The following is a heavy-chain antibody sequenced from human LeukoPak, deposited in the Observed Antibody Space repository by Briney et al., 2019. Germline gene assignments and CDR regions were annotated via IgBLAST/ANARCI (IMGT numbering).Heavy chain of an antibody. Sequence: PSETLSLTCTVSGGSISSYYWSWIRQPPGKGLEWIGYIYYSGSTNYNPSLKSRVTISVDTSKNQFSLKLSSVTAADTAVYYCARGQGLAAGYFDYWGQGTLVTVSS. CDR3: ARGQGLAAGYFDY. D-gene: IGHD6-13*01. CDR2: IYYSGST. J-gene: IGHJ4*02. V-gene: IGHV4-59*01. CDR1: GGSISSYY.